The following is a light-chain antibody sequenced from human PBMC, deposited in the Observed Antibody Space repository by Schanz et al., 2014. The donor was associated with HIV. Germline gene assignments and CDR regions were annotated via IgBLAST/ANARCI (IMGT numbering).Light chain of an antibody. CDR1: QGVTSNY. J-gene: IGKJ2*01. CDR3: QQYNNWPPYT. V-gene: IGKV3-20*01. Sequence: EIVLTQSPATLSLSPGERATLSCRASQGVTSNYLAWYQHKPGQAPRLLIYGASSRATGIPDRFSGSGSGTDFTLTISSLQSEDFAVYYCQQYNNWPPYTFGQGTKLEIK. CDR2: GAS.